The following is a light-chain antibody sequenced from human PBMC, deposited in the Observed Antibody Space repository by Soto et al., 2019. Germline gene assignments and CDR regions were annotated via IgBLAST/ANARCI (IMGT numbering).Light chain of an antibody. CDR3: HQYGSSSWT. CDR2: GAA. V-gene: IGKV3-20*01. Sequence: EIVLTQSPGTLSLSPGERATLSCRACQSVSRGYLAWYQHKPGQAPRLLIYGAASRATGIPDRFSGSGSGTDFTLTISRLESEDFAVYFCHQYGSSSWTFGQGTKVDIK. CDR1: QSVSRGY. J-gene: IGKJ1*01.